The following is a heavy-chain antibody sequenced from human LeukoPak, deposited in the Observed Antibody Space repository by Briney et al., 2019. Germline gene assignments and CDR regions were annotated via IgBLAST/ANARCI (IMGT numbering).Heavy chain of an antibody. V-gene: IGHV1-69*05. CDR1: GGTFSSYA. CDR3: ASRLDDSSGYYGY. J-gene: IGHJ4*02. CDR2: IIPIFGTA. Sequence: GASVKVSCKASGGTFSSYAISWVRQAPGQGLEWMGGIIPIFGTANYAQKFQGRVTITTDESTSTAYMELSSLRSEDTAVYYCASRLDDSSGYYGYWGQGPLVTVSS. D-gene: IGHD3-22*01.